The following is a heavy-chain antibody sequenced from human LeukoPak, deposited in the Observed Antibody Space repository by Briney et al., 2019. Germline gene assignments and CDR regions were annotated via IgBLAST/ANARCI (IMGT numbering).Heavy chain of an antibody. CDR3: ARDSHYVGWLRLYYYYYMDV. D-gene: IGHD5-12*01. CDR1: GYTFTSYG. Sequence: ASVKVSCKASGYTFTSYGISWVRRAPGQGLEWMGWISAYNGNTNYAQKLQGRVTMTTDTSTSTAYMELRSLRSDDTAVYYCARDSHYVGWLRLYYYYYMDVWGKGTTVTVSS. CDR2: ISAYNGNT. V-gene: IGHV1-18*01. J-gene: IGHJ6*03.